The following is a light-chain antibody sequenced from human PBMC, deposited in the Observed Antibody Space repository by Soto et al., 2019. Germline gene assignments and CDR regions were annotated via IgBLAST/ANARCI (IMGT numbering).Light chain of an antibody. V-gene: IGKV3-15*01. Sequence: EIEMTQSPTTFSASPVERATLTCRASQSISSYLAWYQQKPGKTPRLLIYAASTWQSGVPSRFSGSGSGTDFTLTISCLQSEDFAIYYCQQYYSYPVTFGQGTRLEIK. CDR1: QSISSY. CDR3: QQYYSYPVT. CDR2: AAS. J-gene: IGKJ5*01.